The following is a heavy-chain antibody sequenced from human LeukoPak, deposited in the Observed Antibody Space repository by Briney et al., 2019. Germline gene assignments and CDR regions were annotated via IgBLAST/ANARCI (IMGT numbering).Heavy chain of an antibody. CDR2: INHSGST. V-gene: IGHV4-34*01. D-gene: IGHD3-3*01. CDR3: ARRTDFWSGYYYYYMDV. CDR1: GGSFSGYY. J-gene: IGHJ6*03. Sequence: SETLSLTCAVYGGSFSGYYWSWIRQPPGKGLEWIGEINHSGSTNYNPSLKSRVTISVDTSKNQFSLKLSSLTAADTAVYYCARRTDFWSGYYYYYMDVWGKGTTVTVSS.